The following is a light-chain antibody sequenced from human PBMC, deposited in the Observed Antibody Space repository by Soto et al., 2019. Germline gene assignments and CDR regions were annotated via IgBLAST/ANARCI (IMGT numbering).Light chain of an antibody. J-gene: IGKJ3*01. V-gene: IGKV3-11*01. CDR2: DAS. Sequence: EVVLTQAPATLSLSPGERATLSCRASQSVGTYLAWYQQKPGQPPRLLIYDASNRATGIPARFSGSGSGTDFTLTISSLEPEDSAVYYGQQRSNWPPWTFGPGTKVDF. CDR3: QQRSNWPPWT. CDR1: QSVGTY.